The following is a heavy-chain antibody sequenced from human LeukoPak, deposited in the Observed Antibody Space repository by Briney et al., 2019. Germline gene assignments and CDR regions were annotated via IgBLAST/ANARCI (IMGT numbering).Heavy chain of an antibody. CDR2: ISYDGSNK. Sequence: GGSLRLSCAASGFTFSSYAMHWVRQAPGKGLEWVAVISYDGSNKYYADSVKGRFTISRDNSKNTLYLQMNSLRAEDTAVYYCARDRYVITSGGVIATAFDYWGQATMVTVSS. V-gene: IGHV3-30*04. CDR3: ARDRYVITSGGVIATAFDY. CDR1: GFTFSSYA. J-gene: IGHJ4*02. D-gene: IGHD3-16*02.